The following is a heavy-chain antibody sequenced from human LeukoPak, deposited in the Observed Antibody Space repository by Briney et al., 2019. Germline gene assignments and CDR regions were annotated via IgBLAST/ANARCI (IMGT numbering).Heavy chain of an antibody. CDR3: ARADDYSNFYYYYGMDV. D-gene: IGHD4-11*01. CDR2: ISSSGPTI. V-gene: IGHV3-11*04. CDR1: GFTFSNAW. Sequence: GGSLRLSCAASGFTFSNAWMSWVRQAPGKGLEWVSYISSSGPTIYYADSVKGRFTMSRDNAKNSLYLQMNSLRAEDTAVYYCARADDYSNFYYYYGMDVWGQGTTVTVSS. J-gene: IGHJ6*02.